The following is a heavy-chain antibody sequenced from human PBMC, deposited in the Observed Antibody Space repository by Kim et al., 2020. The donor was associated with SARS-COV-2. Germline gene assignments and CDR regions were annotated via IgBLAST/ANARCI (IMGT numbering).Heavy chain of an antibody. CDR2: IKKDGSEN. D-gene: IGHD3-10*01. Sequence: GGSLRLSCAASGFSFSSYWMAWVRQAPGKGLEWVANIKKDGSENEYVDSAKGRFTVSRDNARNSLYLQMNSLRVDDTAVYYCAKWRGEQSIFDYWGQGSLVTVSS. V-gene: IGHV3-7*01. CDR1: GFSFSSYW. J-gene: IGHJ4*02. CDR3: AKWRGEQSIFDY.